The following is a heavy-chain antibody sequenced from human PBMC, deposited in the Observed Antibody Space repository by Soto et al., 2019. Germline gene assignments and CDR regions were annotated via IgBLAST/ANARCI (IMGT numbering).Heavy chain of an antibody. CDR3: ARVAGITMVRGAAYYYYGMDV. V-gene: IGHV1-69*01. CDR1: GGTFSSYA. CDR2: IIPIFGTA. D-gene: IGHD3-10*01. Sequence: QVQLVQSGAEVKKPGSSVKVSCKASGGTFSSYAISWVRQAPGQGLEWMGGIIPIFGTANYAQKFQGRVTITADESTSAAYMELSSQRSEDTAVYYCARVAGITMVRGAAYYYYGMDVWGQGTTVTVSS. J-gene: IGHJ6*02.